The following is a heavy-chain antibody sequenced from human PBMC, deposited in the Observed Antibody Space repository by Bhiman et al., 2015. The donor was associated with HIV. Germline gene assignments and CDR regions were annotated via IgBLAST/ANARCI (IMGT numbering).Heavy chain of an antibody. CDR3: ARDQGPGFGY. D-gene: IGHD3-9*01. CDR1: GFALTSYW. V-gene: IGHV3-7*01. Sequence: EVQLVESGGGLVQPGGSLRLSCAASGFALTSYWMSWVRQAPGKGLEWVANINQDGSEEYYVDSVKGRFTISRDNAKNSLYLQMNSLRGEDTAVYYCARDQGPGFGYWGQGTPVIVSS. CDR2: INQDGSEE. J-gene: IGHJ1*01.